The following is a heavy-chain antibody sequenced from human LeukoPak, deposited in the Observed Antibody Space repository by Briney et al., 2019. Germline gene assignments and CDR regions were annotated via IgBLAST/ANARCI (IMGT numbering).Heavy chain of an antibody. Sequence: GGSLRLSCAASGFTFSSYGMHWVRQAPGKGLEWVAVISYDGSNKYYADSVKGRFTISRDNSKNTLYLQMNSLRAEDTAVYYCAKDRLEYPMDVWGKGTRVTVSS. J-gene: IGHJ6*04. CDR2: ISYDGSNK. CDR3: AKDRLEYPMDV. CDR1: GFTFSSYG. D-gene: IGHD2-2*01. V-gene: IGHV3-30*18.